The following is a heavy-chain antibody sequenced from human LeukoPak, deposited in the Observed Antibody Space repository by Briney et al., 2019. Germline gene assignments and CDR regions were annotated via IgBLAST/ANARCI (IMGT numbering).Heavy chain of an antibody. D-gene: IGHD3-22*01. CDR1: GFTFTNAW. CDR2: IKSESDGGTT. CDR3: TASYYDSSGYRV. Sequence: GGSLRLSCAASGFTFTNAWMAWVRQAPGKGLEWLGRIKSESDGGTTDYAAPVKDRFTISRDDSKNSLYLQMNSLKTEDTAVYYCTASYYDSSGYRVWGQGTLVTVSS. J-gene: IGHJ4*02. V-gene: IGHV3-15*01.